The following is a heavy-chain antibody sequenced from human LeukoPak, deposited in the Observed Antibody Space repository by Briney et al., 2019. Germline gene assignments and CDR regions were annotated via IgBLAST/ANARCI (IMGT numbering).Heavy chain of an antibody. CDR3: ARVLQNYYYLDV. CDR2: IYDSEST. V-gene: IGHV4-59*01. D-gene: IGHD3-3*01. Sequence: SGTLSLTCTVSGVSISSYYWSWVRQPPGKGLEWIGNIYDSESTHYKSSLKSRVTISVDTSKNQFSLRLRSVTAADTAVYYCARVLQNYYYLDVWGKGTTVTVSS. CDR1: GVSISSYY. J-gene: IGHJ6*03.